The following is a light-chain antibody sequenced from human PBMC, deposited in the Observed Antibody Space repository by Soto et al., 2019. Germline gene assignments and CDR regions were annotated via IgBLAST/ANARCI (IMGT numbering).Light chain of an antibody. J-gene: IGKJ5*01. CDR3: QQYGSSPTST. CDR2: GAS. Sequence: EIVLTQSPGTLSLSPGERATLSCRASQSVSSSYLAWYQQKPGQAPRLLIYGASSRATGIPDMFSGSGSGTDFTLTISRLEPEDFAVYYCQQYGSSPTSTFGQGTRLEIK. V-gene: IGKV3-20*01. CDR1: QSVSSSY.